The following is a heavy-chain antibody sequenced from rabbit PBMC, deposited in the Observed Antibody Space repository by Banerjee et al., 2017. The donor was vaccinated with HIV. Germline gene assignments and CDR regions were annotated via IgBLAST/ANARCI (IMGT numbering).Heavy chain of an antibody. CDR3: AREGYGDGTGDYDL. J-gene: IGHJ4*01. Sequence: QSLEESGGDLVKPGASLTLTCTASGFTLSSSYYMCWVRQAPGKGLEWIACVDAGSTSRTYYATWAKGRFTISKTSSTTVTLQMTSLTAADTATYFCAREGYGDGTGDYDLWGPGTLVTVS. V-gene: IGHV1S40*01. CDR2: VDAGSTSRT. D-gene: IGHD7-1*01. CDR1: GFTLSSSYY.